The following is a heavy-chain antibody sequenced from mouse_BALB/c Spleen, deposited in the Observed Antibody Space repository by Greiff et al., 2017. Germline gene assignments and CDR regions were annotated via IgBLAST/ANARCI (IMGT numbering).Heavy chain of an antibody. D-gene: IGHD6-1*01. J-gene: IGHJ3*01. CDR1: GFTFSSYG. CDR3: ARHSDNPFAY. V-gene: IGHV5-6*01. CDR2: ISSGGSYT. Sequence: EVQLVESGGDLVKPGGSLKLSCAASGFTFSSYGMSWVRQTPDKRLEWVATISSGGSYTYYPDSVKGRFTISRDNAKNTLYLQMSSLKSEDTAMYYCARHSDNPFAYWGQGTLVTVSA.